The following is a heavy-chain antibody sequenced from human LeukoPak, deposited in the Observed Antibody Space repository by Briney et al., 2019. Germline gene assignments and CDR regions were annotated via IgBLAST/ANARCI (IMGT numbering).Heavy chain of an antibody. J-gene: IGHJ4*02. CDR1: GYTFTSYG. CDR2: ISAYNGNT. V-gene: IGHV1-18*01. Sequence: ASVKVSCKASGYTFTSYGISWVRQAPGQGLEWMGWISAYNGNTNYAQKLQGRVTMTTDTSTSTAYTELRSLRSDDTAVYYCARDGRNYDLDYFDYWGQGTLVTVSS. CDR3: ARDGRNYDLDYFDY. D-gene: IGHD3-3*01.